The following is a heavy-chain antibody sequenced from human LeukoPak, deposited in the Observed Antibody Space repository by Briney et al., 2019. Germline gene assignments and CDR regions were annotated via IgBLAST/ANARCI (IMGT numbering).Heavy chain of an antibody. Sequence: SETLSLTCTVSGGSISTYYWSWIRRPPGKGLEWIGYIYHSGSTYYNPSLKSRVTISVDRSKNQFSLKLSSVTAADTAVYYCARGPLYEGFDYWYFDLWGRGTLVTVSS. D-gene: IGHD2/OR15-2a*01. CDR1: GGSISTYY. J-gene: IGHJ2*01. CDR2: IYHSGST. V-gene: IGHV4-59*12. CDR3: ARGPLYEGFDYWYFDL.